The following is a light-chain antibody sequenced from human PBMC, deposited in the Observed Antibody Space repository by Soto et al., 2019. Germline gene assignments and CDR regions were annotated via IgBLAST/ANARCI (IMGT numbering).Light chain of an antibody. CDR2: GAS. CDR3: LQDYTYPYT. J-gene: IGKJ2*01. V-gene: IGKV1-6*01. Sequence: AIPMTQSPSSLSASVGDRVTITCRASQGIRNELGWYQQKPGKVPKLLLYGASSLQSGVPSRFSGSGSGTDFTLTISSLQPEDFATYYCLQDYTYPYTFGQGTKLEIK. CDR1: QGIRNE.